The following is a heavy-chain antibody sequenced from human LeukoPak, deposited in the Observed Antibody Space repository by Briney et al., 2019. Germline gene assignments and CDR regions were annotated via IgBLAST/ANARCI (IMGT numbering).Heavy chain of an antibody. Sequence: KASETLSLTCTVSGGSISSSSYYWGWIRQPPGKGLEWIGSIYYSGSTYYNPSLKSRVTISVDMSKNQFSLKLSSVTAADTAVYYCARGSGGYYYYYMDVWGKGTTVTVSS. CDR3: ARGSGGYYYYYMDV. CDR2: IYYSGST. CDR1: GGSISSSSYY. D-gene: IGHD3-3*01. J-gene: IGHJ6*03. V-gene: IGHV4-39*07.